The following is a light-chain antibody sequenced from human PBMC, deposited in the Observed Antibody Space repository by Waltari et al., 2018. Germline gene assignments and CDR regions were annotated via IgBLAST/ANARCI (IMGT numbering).Light chain of an antibody. CDR1: TSNIGSKV. CDR3: AAWDDNLKGL. V-gene: IGLV1-44*01. J-gene: IGLJ3*02. Sequence: QSVLTQPASASATPGQRVTISFSGSTSNIGSKVVTWYQQVPGTAPKLLIHNNNQRPSGVPDRFSGSKSGTSASLAISGLQSEDEAVYYCAAWDDNLKGLFGGGTRLTVL. CDR2: NNN.